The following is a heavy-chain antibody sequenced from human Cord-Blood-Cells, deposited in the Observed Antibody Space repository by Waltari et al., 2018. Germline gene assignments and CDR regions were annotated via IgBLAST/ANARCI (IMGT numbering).Heavy chain of an antibody. D-gene: IGHD3-16*01. Sequence: QVQLQESGPGLVKPSETLSLTCAVSGYSISSGYSWGWIRQPPGKGLEWIGSIYHSGSTYYNPSLKSRVTISVDTSKNQFSLKLSSVTAADTAVYYCARQVLGGYFDYWGQGTLVTVSS. J-gene: IGHJ4*02. V-gene: IGHV4-38-2*01. CDR1: GYSISSGYS. CDR2: IYHSGST. CDR3: ARQVLGGYFDY.